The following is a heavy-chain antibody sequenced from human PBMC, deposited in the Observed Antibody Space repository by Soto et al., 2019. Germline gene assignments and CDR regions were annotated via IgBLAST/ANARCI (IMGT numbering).Heavy chain of an antibody. V-gene: IGHV3-30*15. CDR2: MSYDGSDT. D-gene: IGHD3-10*02. CDR1: GFIFSNSA. J-gene: IGHJ4*02. Sequence: QPGGSLRLSCVGSGFIFSNSAMHWVRQTPGKGLEWVAFMSYDGSDTFYADSVKGRFTISRDNSKNTLFLHMSNLRAEDTAMYYCTIVRVADSALDHWGQGTLVTVSS. CDR3: TIVRVADSALDH.